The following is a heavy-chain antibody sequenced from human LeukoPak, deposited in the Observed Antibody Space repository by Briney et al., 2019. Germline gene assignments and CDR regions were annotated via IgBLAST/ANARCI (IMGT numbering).Heavy chain of an antibody. Sequence: GESLKISCKGFGYRFANYWIGWVRQMPGKGLERMGIIYPGDSDTRYSPSFQGQVTISADKSISTAYLQWSSLTGSDTAMYFCARQGTTFDYWGQGTLVTVSS. CDR1: GYRFANYW. CDR2: IYPGDSDT. D-gene: IGHD1-1*01. V-gene: IGHV5-51*01. CDR3: ARQGTTFDY. J-gene: IGHJ4*02.